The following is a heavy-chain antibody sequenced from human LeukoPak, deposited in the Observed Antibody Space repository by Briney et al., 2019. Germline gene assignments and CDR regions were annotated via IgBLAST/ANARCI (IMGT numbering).Heavy chain of an antibody. Sequence: SETLSLTCAVYGGSFSGYYWSWIRQPPGKGLEWIGEVNHSGSTNYNPSLKSRVTISVDTSKNQFSLKLSSVTAADTAMYYCTRANGYGLIDYWGQGTLVTVSS. CDR1: GGSFSGYY. J-gene: IGHJ4*02. V-gene: IGHV4-34*01. CDR3: TRANGYGLIDY. D-gene: IGHD3-10*01. CDR2: VNHSGST.